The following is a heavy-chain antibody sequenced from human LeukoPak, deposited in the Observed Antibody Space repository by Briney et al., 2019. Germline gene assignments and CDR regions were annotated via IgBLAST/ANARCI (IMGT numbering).Heavy chain of an antibody. Sequence: ASVKVSCKASGYTFTSYYMHWGRQAPGQGLEWMGIINPSGGSTSYAQKFQGRVTMTRDMSTSTVYMELSSLRSEDTAVYYCARGPPIRGYRYGYDTGYYYSYSMDVWGKGTTVTISS. V-gene: IGHV1-46*01. CDR1: GYTFTSYY. CDR2: INPSGGST. J-gene: IGHJ6*03. CDR3: ARGPPIRGYRYGYDTGYYYSYSMDV. D-gene: IGHD5-18*01.